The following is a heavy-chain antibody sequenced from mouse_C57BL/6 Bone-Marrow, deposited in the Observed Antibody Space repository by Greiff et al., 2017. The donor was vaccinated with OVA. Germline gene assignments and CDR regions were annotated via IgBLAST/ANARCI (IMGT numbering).Heavy chain of an antibody. CDR2: IDPENGDT. Sequence: PLQQSGAELVRPGASVQLSCPASGFNIKDAYMHWVKQRPEQGLEWIGWIDPENGDTEYASKFQGKATITADTSSNTAYLQLSSLTSEDTAVYYCTLRYYDSMFAYWGQGTLVTVSA. V-gene: IGHV14-4*01. J-gene: IGHJ3*01. CDR1: GFNIKDAY. D-gene: IGHD2-4*01. CDR3: TLRYYDSMFAY.